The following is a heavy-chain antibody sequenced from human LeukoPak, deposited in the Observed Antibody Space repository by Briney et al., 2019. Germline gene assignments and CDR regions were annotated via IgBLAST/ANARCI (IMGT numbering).Heavy chain of an antibody. CDR1: GFTFSNAW. Sequence: GESLRLSCAASGFTFSNAWMSWVRQAPGKGLEWVAVIWYDGSNKYYADSVKGRFTISRDNSKNTLYLQMNSLRAEDTAVYYCARGYYYGSGSYYDYYYYGMDVWGQGTTVTVSS. V-gene: IGHV3-33*08. CDR2: IWYDGSNK. CDR3: ARGYYYGSGSYYDYYYYGMDV. D-gene: IGHD3-10*01. J-gene: IGHJ6*02.